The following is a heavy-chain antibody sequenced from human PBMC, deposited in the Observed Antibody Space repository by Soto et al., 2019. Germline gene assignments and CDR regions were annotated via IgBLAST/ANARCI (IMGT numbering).Heavy chain of an antibody. J-gene: IGHJ4*02. CDR3: ARVGQWLLVRYFDY. D-gene: IGHD5-12*01. CDR2: ISAYNGNT. V-gene: IGHV1-18*01. CDR1: GYTFTSYG. Sequence: ASVKVSFKASGYTFTSYGISWVRQAPGQGLERMGWISAYNGNTNYAQKLQGRVTMTTDTSTSTAYMELRSLRSDDTAVYYCARVGQWLLVRYFDYWGQGTLVTVSS.